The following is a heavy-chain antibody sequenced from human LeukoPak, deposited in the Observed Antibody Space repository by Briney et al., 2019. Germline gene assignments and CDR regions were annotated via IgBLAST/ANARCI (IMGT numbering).Heavy chain of an antibody. D-gene: IGHD3-10*01. CDR2: INHSGST. CDR3: ASQPTDYYGSGSGFDY. J-gene: IGHJ4*02. V-gene: IGHV4-34*01. Sequence: SETLSLTCAVYGGSFSGYYWSWIRQPPGKGLEWIGEINHSGSTNYNPSLKSRVTISVDTSKNQFSLKLSSVTAADTAAYYCASQPTDYYGSGSGFDYWGQGTLVTVSS. CDR1: GGSFSGYY.